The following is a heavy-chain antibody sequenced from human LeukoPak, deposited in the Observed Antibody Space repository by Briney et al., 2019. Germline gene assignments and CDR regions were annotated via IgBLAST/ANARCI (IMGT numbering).Heavy chain of an antibody. CDR3: AKAHCSSTSCSRADN. CDR1: GFTFTRNA. J-gene: IGHJ4*02. V-gene: IGHV3-23*01. CDR2: IDGSGGTT. Sequence: GGSLRLSCAASGFTFTRNAMAWVRQAPGKGLEWVSAIDGSGGTTFYADSVKGRVTISRVQSTNTVYLQVNSLRADDTAVYYCAKAHCSSTSCSRADNWGQGTLVTVSS. D-gene: IGHD2-2*01.